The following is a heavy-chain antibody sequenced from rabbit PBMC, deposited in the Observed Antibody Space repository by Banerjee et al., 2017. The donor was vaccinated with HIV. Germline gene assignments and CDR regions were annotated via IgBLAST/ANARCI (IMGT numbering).Heavy chain of an antibody. J-gene: IGHJ4*01. V-gene: IGHV1S40*01. Sequence: QSLEESGGDLVKPGASLTLTCTASGLDFSGSLWICWVRQAPGKGLEWIGYIYPDHGSTDYASWVNGRFTISSNANQNTVSLQMNSLTAADTATYFCARDLGDYGDLWGPGTLVTVS. D-gene: IGHD2-1*01. CDR2: IYPDHGST. CDR3: ARDLGDYGDL. CDR1: GLDFSGSLW.